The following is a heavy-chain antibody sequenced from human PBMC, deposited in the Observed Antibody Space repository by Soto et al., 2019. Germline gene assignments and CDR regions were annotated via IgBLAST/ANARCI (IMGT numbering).Heavy chain of an antibody. CDR1: GYTFTSYG. J-gene: IGHJ4*02. Sequence: ASVKVSCKASGYTFTSYGISWVRQAPGQGLEWMGWISAYNGNTNYAQKLQGRVTMTTDTSTSTAYMELRSLRSDDTAVYYCAREMPGYCSTSAGLPGYWGQGTLVTVSS. V-gene: IGHV1-18*01. CDR3: AREMPGYCSTSAGLPGY. D-gene: IGHD2-2*03. CDR2: ISAYNGNT.